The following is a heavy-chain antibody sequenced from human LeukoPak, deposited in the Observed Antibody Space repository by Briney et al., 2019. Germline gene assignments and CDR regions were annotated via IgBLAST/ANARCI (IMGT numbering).Heavy chain of an antibody. Sequence: ASVKVSCKASGYIFTNYGITWVRQAPGQGLEWMGWISAYNGNTNYAQKLQGRVTMTTDTSTSTAYMELRSLRSDDTAVYYCARGISDSSGYYPYFDYWGQGTLVTVSS. CDR3: ARGISDSSGYYPYFDY. CDR1: GYIFTNYG. D-gene: IGHD3-22*01. CDR2: ISAYNGNT. V-gene: IGHV1-18*01. J-gene: IGHJ4*02.